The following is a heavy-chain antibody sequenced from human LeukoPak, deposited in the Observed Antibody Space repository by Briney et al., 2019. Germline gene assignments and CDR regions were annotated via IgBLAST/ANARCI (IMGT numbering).Heavy chain of an antibody. CDR3: ARVIASQDSWFDP. J-gene: IGHJ5*02. CDR1: GGSISSGGYY. Sequence: SETLSLTCTVSGGSISSGGYYWSWIRQHPGKGLEWIGYIYYSGSTYYNPSLKSRVTISVDTSKNQFSLKLSSVTAADTAVYYCARVIASQDSWFDPWSQGTLVTVSS. V-gene: IGHV4-31*03. D-gene: IGHD2-15*01. CDR2: IYYSGST.